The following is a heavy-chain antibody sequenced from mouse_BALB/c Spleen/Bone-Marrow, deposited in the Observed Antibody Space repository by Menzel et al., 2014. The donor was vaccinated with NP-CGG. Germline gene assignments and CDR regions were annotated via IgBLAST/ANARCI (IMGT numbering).Heavy chain of an antibody. J-gene: IGHJ3*01. CDR2: INSNGGST. Sequence: EVKLQESGGGLVQPGGSLKLSCAASGFIFSGYGMSWVRQTPDKRLELVATINSNGGSTYYSDSVKGRFTISRDNAKNTLYLQTSSLKSEDTAMYYCARGYDYDSWFAYWGQGTLVTVSA. V-gene: IGHV5-6-3*01. CDR1: GFIFSGYG. D-gene: IGHD2-4*01. CDR3: ARGYDYDSWFAY.